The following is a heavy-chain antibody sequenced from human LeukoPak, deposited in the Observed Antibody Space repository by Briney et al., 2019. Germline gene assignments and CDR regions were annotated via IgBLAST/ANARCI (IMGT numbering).Heavy chain of an antibody. CDR1: GASMNNYY. J-gene: IGHJ4*02. CDR2: IYYSGST. CDR3: ARLGAGPTYYDFWSGYSSFYFDY. Sequence: SETLSLTCTVSGASMNNYYWSWIRQPPGKGLEWIGYIYYSGSTNYNPSLKSRVTISVDTSKNQFSLKLSSVTAADTAVYYCARLGAGPTYYDFWSGYSSFYFDYWGQGTLVTVSS. V-gene: IGHV4-59*08. D-gene: IGHD3-3*01.